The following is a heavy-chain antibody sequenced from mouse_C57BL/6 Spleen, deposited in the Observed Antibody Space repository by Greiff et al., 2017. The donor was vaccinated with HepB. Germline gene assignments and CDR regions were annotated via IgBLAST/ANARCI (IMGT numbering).Heavy chain of an antibody. Sequence: QVQLQQSGAELVKPGASVKISCKASGYAFSSYWMNWVKQRPGKGLEWIGQIYPGDGDTNYNGKFKGKATLTADKSSSTAYMQRSSLTSEDSAVYFCARATVVPSFAYWGKGTLVTVSA. D-gene: IGHD1-1*01. J-gene: IGHJ3*01. V-gene: IGHV1-80*01. CDR3: ARATVVPSFAY. CDR2: IYPGDGDT. CDR1: GYAFSSYW.